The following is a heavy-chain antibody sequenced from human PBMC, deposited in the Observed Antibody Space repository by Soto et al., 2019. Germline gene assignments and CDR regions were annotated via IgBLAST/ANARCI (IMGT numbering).Heavy chain of an antibody. CDR1: GASISGFY. D-gene: IGHD1-1*01. V-gene: IGHV4-4*07. CDR2: IYATGTT. J-gene: IGHJ5*02. Sequence: SETLSLTCTVSGASISGFYWSWIRKSAGKGLEWIGRIYATGTTDYNPSLKSRVMMSVDTSRKQFSLKLRSVTAADTAVYYCVRDGTKTLRDWFDPWGQGISVTVSS. CDR3: VRDGTKTLRDWFDP.